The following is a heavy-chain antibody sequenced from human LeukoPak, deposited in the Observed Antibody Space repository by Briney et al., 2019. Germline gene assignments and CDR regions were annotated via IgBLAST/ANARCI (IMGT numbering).Heavy chain of an antibody. CDR1: GFTFSSYS. V-gene: IGHV3-21*01. Sequence: PGGSLRLSCAAPGFTFSSYSMNWVRQAPGKGLEWVSSISSSSSYIYYADSVKGRFTISRDNAKNSLYLQMNSLRAEDTAVYYCARASGDVVVPAAMDYWGQGTLVTVSS. J-gene: IGHJ4*02. CDR2: ISSSSSYI. D-gene: IGHD2-2*01. CDR3: ARASGDVVVPAAMDY.